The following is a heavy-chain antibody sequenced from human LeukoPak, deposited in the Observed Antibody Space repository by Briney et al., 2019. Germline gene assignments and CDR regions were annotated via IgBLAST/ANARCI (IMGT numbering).Heavy chain of an antibody. CDR1: GYSFTSYW. J-gene: IGHJ4*02. Sequence: GESLKISCKGSGYSFTSYWIGWVRQMPGKGLEWMGIIYPGDSDTRYSPSFQGQVTISADKSISTAYLQWSSLKASDTAMYYCAGLYYGSGSLYYFDYWGQGTLVTVSS. V-gene: IGHV5-51*01. CDR2: IYPGDSDT. CDR3: AGLYYGSGSLYYFDY. D-gene: IGHD3-10*01.